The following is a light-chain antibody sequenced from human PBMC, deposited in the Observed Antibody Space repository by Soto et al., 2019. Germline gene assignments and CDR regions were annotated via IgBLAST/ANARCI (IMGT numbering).Light chain of an antibody. V-gene: IGKV3-20*01. CDR2: GAS. CDR1: QSVSKNY. CDR3: QQYASSPLT. J-gene: IGKJ4*01. Sequence: EIVLTQSPGTLSLSPGERGTLSCRASQSVSKNYLAWYQQKPGQAPRLLIYGASSRVTGIPDRFSGSGSGTDFTLTISRLEPEDFAVYSCQQYASSPLTFGGGTKVEIK.